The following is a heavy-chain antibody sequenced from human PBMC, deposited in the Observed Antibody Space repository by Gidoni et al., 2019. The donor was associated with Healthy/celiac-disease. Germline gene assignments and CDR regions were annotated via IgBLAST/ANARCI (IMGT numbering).Heavy chain of an antibody. D-gene: IGHD3-10*01. CDR3: AKEGTGGSSTSSDLVPAASLWFGELPPEDGMDV. V-gene: IGHV3-23*01. CDR2: ISGSGGST. J-gene: IGHJ6*02. Sequence: SAISGSGGSTYYADSVKGRFTISRDNSKNTLYLQMNSLRAEDTAVYYCAKEGTGGSSTSSDLVPAASLWFGELPPEDGMDVWGQGTTVTVSS.